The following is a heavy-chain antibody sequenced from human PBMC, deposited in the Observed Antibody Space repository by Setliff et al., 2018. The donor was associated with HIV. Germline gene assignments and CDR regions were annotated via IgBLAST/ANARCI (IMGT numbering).Heavy chain of an antibody. D-gene: IGHD6-19*01. CDR2: IYISGST. J-gene: IGHJ5*02. V-gene: IGHV4-61*10. CDR1: GGSVSGGSYY. CDR3: ARDRSSGWSKDWFDT. Sequence: PSETLSLTCTVSGGSVSGGSYYWSWIRQPAGKGLEWIGHIYISGSTNYNPSFNSRVTMSVDTSKNQFSLRLTSVTAADTAMYHCARDRSSGWSKDWFDTWGQGILVTVSS.